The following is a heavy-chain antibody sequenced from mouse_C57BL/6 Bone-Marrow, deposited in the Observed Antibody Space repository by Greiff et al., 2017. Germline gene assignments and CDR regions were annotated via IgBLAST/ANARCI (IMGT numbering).Heavy chain of an antibody. D-gene: IGHD2-5*01. CDR2: VLPGSGST. CDR3: ARGRAYYSNYEDAMDY. V-gene: IGHV1-9*01. Sequence: QVQLQQSGAELMKPGASVKLSCKATGYTFTGYWIEWVKQRPGHGLEWIGEVLPGSGSTNYNEKFKGKATFTADTSSNTAYMQLSSLTTEDSAIYYCARGRAYYSNYEDAMDYWGQGTSVTVSS. J-gene: IGHJ4*01. CDR1: GYTFTGYW.